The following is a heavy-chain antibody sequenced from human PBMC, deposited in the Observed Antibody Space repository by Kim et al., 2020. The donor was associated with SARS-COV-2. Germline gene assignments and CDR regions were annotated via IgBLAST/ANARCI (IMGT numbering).Heavy chain of an antibody. CDR3: ARDPYYYDSSGYSGY. V-gene: IGHV3-30*04. J-gene: IGHJ4*02. CDR2: ISNDGSNK. Sequence: GGSLRLSCAASGFTFSSYAMHWVRQAPGKGLEWVAVISNDGSNKYYADSVKGRFTISRDNSKNTLYLQMNSLRAEDTAVYYCARDPYYYDSSGYSGYWGQGTLVTVSS. D-gene: IGHD3-22*01. CDR1: GFTFSSYA.